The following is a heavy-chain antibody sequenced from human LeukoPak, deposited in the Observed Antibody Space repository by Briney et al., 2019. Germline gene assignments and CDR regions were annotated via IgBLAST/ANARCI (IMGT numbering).Heavy chain of an antibody. J-gene: IGHJ4*02. Sequence: SETLSLTCAVYGGSFSGYYWSWIRQPPGKGLEWIGEINHSGSTSYNPSLKSRVTISVDTSKNQFSLKLSSVTAADTAVYYCARARMDTAMVLLDYWGQGTLVTVSS. CDR1: GGSFSGYY. CDR3: ARARMDTAMVLLDY. D-gene: IGHD5-18*01. V-gene: IGHV4-34*01. CDR2: INHSGST.